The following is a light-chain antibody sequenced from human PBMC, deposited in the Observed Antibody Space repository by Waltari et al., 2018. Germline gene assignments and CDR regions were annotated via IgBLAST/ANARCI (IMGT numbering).Light chain of an antibody. CDR2: GAS. CDR3: QQYGSSIMYT. Sequence: VLTQSPDTLSLSPGDRATLSCRASQSLTKRYLVWYPQKPGQAPRLLIYGASNRAAGSPDRFSGSGSGTDFTLTISRLEPDDSAVYYCQQYGSSIMYTFGQGTKLEIK. V-gene: IGKV3-20*01. J-gene: IGKJ2*01. CDR1: QSLTKRY.